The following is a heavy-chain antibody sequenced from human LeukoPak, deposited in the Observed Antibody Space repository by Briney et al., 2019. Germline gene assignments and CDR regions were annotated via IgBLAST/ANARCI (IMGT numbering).Heavy chain of an antibody. D-gene: IGHD3-22*01. CDR1: GYTFTSYG. CDR3: AMGTYYYDSSGYSIDY. CDR2: ISAYNGNT. V-gene: IGHV1-18*01. Sequence: GASVKVSCKASGYTFTSYGISWVRQAPGQGLEWMGWISAYNGNTNFAQKLQGRVTMTTDTSTSTAYMELRSLRSDDTAVYYCAMGTYYYDSSGYSIDYWGQGTLVTVSS. J-gene: IGHJ4*02.